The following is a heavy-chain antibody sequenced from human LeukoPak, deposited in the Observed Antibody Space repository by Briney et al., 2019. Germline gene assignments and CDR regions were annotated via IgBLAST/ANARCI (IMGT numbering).Heavy chain of an antibody. CDR1: GGSISSYY. J-gene: IGHJ6*03. V-gene: IGHV4-34*01. CDR3: ARQAQDFWSGYSPYYYYYMDV. D-gene: IGHD3-3*01. CDR2: INHSGST. Sequence: SETLSLTCTVSGGSISSYYWSWIRQPPGKGLEWIGEINHSGSTNYNPSLKSRVTISVDTSKNQFSLKLSSATAADTAVYYCARQAQDFWSGYSPYYYYYMDVWGKGTTVTVSS.